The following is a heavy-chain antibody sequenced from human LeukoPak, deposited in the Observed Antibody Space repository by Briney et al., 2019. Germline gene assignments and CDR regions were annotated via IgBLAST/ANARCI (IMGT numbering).Heavy chain of an antibody. J-gene: IGHJ2*01. CDR1: GYSISNGYY. Sequence: SETLSLTCTVSGYSISNGYYWSWIRQPPGKGLEWIGSLYHSGSTFYNPSLKNRVSISVDTSKNQFSLKLTSVTAADTAVYYCASPRDVVVVVAATAGYFDLWGRGTLVTVSS. CDR2: LYHSGST. V-gene: IGHV4-38-2*02. CDR3: ASPRDVVVVVAATAGYFDL. D-gene: IGHD2-15*01.